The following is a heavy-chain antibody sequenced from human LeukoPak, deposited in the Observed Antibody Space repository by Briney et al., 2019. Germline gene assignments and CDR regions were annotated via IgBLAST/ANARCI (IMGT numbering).Heavy chain of an antibody. V-gene: IGHV3-23*01. CDR2: ISGSGGST. CDR1: GFTFSSYA. CDR3: AKSLGSVVVTANDY. J-gene: IGHJ4*02. D-gene: IGHD2-21*02. Sequence: TGGSLRLSCAASGFTFSSYAMSWVRQAPGRGLEWLSAISGSGGSTYYADSVKGRFTISRDNSKNTLYLQVNSLRAEDTAVYYCAKSLGSVVVTANDYWGQGTLVTDSS.